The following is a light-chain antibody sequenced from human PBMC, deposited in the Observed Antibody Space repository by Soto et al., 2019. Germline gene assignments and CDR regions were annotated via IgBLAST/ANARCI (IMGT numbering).Light chain of an antibody. Sequence: AILMTHSPSSLSASTGDRVTITCRASQGISSYLAWYQQKPGKAPKLLIYAASTLQSGVPSRFSGSGSGKDFTLTISCLQSEDFATYYCQQYYSYPPTFGQGTKVDIX. J-gene: IGKJ1*01. CDR1: QGISSY. CDR3: QQYYSYPPT. CDR2: AAS. V-gene: IGKV1-8*01.